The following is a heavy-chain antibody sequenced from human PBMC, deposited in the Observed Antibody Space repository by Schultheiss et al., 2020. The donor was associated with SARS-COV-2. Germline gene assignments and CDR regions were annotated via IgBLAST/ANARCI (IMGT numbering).Heavy chain of an antibody. CDR3: ARVSRLLPRDYYYYGMDV. J-gene: IGHJ6*02. CDR2: ISYDGSNK. D-gene: IGHD2-15*01. V-gene: IGHV3-33*05. Sequence: GGSLRLSCAASGFTFSSYGMHWVRQAPGKGLEWVAVISYDGSNKYYADSVKGRFTISRDNSKNTLYLQMNSLRAEDTAVYYCARVSRLLPRDYYYYGMDVWGQGTTVTVSS. CDR1: GFTFSSYG.